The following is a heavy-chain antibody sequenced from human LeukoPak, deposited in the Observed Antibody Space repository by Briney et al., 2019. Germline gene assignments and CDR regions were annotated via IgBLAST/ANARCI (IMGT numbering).Heavy chain of an antibody. CDR1: GGSFSDYY. CDR2: ISHRGST. CDR3: ARTKNYSNYVRYYYMDV. D-gene: IGHD4-11*01. Sequence: PPETLSLTCAVYGGSFSDYYWSWIRQPPGKGLEWIGEISHRGSTDYNPSLQSRITISVDTSTNQFSLNLNSVTAADTAVYYCARTKNYSNYVRYYYMDVWGRGTTVTVSS. J-gene: IGHJ6*03. V-gene: IGHV4-34*01.